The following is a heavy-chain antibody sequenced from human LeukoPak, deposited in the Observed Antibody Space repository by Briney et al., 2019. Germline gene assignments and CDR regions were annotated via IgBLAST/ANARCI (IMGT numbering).Heavy chain of an antibody. Sequence: GGSLRLSCAASGFTFSSYGMSWVRQAPGKGLEWVSAISGSGGSTYYADSVKGRFTISRDNSKNMLYLQMNSLRAEDTAVYYCAKDWHISSWYGRFDPWGQGTLVTVSS. CDR3: AKDWHISSWYGRFDP. V-gene: IGHV3-23*01. CDR2: ISGSGGST. J-gene: IGHJ5*02. CDR1: GFTFSSYG. D-gene: IGHD6-13*01.